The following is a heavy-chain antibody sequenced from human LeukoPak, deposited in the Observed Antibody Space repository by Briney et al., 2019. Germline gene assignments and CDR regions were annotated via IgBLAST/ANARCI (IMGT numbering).Heavy chain of an antibody. Sequence: SETLSLTCSVSGGSIRSLGYSWGWIRQPPGKGLEWIASMYYTGTTYYNPSLKSRVTMSVDTSKNQFSLNLTSVTAADTAVYFCARVGYSYVINDWSRTGLGAYPTKYYYHMDVWGKGTTVTVSS. V-gene: IGHV4-39*07. CDR1: GGSIRSLGYS. CDR2: MYYTGTT. CDR3: ARVGYSYVINDWSRTGLGAYPTKYYYHMDV. J-gene: IGHJ6*03. D-gene: IGHD5-18*01.